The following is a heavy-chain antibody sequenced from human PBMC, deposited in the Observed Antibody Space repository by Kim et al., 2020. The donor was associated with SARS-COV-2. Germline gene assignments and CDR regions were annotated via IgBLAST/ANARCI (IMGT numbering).Heavy chain of an antibody. J-gene: IGHJ1*01. CDR2: T. Sequence: TKYSQNFQGRVHITRDTSATTAYMELSSLTSEDTAVYYCAIFVATISFDLWGQGTLVTVSS. CDR3: AIFVATISFDL. V-gene: IGHV1-3*01. D-gene: IGHD5-12*01.